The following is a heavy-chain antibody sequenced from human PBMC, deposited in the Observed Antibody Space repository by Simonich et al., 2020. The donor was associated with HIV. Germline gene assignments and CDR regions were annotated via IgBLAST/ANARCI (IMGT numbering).Heavy chain of an antibody. CDR3: ARTYYYDSSGYYPYFDY. CDR1: GYSFTSYW. Sequence: EVQLVQSGAEVKKPGESLKISCKGSGYSFTSYWIGWVRQLPGKGLEWMGIIYPGDSDTRYSPSFQCQVTISADKSISTAYLQWSSLKASDTAMYYCARTYYYDSSGYYPYFDYWGQGTLVTVSS. CDR2: IYPGDSDT. J-gene: IGHJ4*02. V-gene: IGHV5-51*01. D-gene: IGHD3-22*01.